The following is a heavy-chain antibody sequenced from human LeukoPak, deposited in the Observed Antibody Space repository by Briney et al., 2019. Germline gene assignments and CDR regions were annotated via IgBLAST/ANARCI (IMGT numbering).Heavy chain of an antibody. V-gene: IGHV3-48*01. J-gene: IGHJ4*02. CDR2: ISSSSSTI. Sequence: GGSLRLSCAASGFTLSSYAMNWVRQAPGKGLEWLSYISSSSSTIYYADSVKGRFTISRDNAKDSLYLQMNSLGAEDTAVYYCARDRRQTLPDWGQGTLVTVSS. CDR1: GFTLSSYA. CDR3: ARDRRQTLPD.